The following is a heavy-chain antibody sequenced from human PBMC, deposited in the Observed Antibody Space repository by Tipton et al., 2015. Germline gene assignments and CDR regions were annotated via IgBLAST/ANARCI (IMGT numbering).Heavy chain of an antibody. CDR2: IFYTGSA. CDR1: GGSISSSSYY. CDR3: ARATTTVTNLDY. D-gene: IGHD4-17*01. V-gene: IGHV4-39*07. Sequence: TLSLTCTVSGGSISSSSYYWGWIRQPPGKGLEWIGSIFYTGSAHYSSSLKSRVTMSVDTSKNQFSLKLSSVTAADTAVYYCARATTTVTNLDYWGQGTLVTVSS. J-gene: IGHJ4*02.